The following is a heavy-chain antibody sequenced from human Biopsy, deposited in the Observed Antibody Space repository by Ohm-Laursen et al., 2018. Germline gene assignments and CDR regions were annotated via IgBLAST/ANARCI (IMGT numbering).Heavy chain of an antibody. Sequence: SVKVSCKAPGGTFSRYGINWVRQAPGQGLEWLGENIPILGTGNYAQKFQGRVTVAADTSTSTATMELRSLRSDDTAVYYCATKLTGYFHHWGQGTLVTVSS. CDR3: ATKLTGYFHH. CDR1: GGTFSRYG. V-gene: IGHV1-69*06. D-gene: IGHD3-9*01. CDR2: NIPILGTG. J-gene: IGHJ1*01.